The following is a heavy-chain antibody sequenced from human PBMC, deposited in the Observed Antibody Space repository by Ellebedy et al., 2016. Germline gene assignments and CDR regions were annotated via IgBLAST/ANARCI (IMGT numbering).Heavy chain of an antibody. Sequence: GESLKISCAASGFTFSSYAMSWVRQAPGKGLEWVSAISGSGGSTYYADSVKGRFTISRDNSKNTLYLQMNSLRAEDTAVYYCAKHRVEEEPASSGWHQYYFDYWGQGTPVTVSS. D-gene: IGHD6-19*01. CDR2: ISGSGGST. V-gene: IGHV3-23*01. J-gene: IGHJ4*02. CDR1: GFTFSSYA. CDR3: AKHRVEEEPASSGWHQYYFDY.